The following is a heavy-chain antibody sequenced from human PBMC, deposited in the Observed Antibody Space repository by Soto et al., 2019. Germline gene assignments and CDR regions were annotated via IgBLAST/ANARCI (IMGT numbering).Heavy chain of an antibody. CDR2: TYHSGNT. CDR1: GDTISTGGYS. D-gene: IGHD6-25*01. J-gene: IGHJ5*02. Sequence: QLQLQESGSRLVKSSETLSLTCGVSGDTISTGGYSWAWIRQPPGKALAWIGHTYHSGNTYYNPSHKSRVNISVDRSNNQFSLKLSSVTAADTAVYYCARETYVDNGGYFDPWGQGTLVTVSS. V-gene: IGHV4-30-2*01. CDR3: ARETYVDNGGYFDP.